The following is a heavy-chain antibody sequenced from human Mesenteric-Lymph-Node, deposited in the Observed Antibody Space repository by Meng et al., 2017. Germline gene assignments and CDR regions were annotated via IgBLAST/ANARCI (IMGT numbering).Heavy chain of an antibody. CDR1: GYTFTSYG. D-gene: IGHD2-8*01. V-gene: IGHV1-18*01. J-gene: IGHJ6*02. CDR3: ARDGGGDCTIGVCYLTPYYYYYGMDV. CDR2: ISAYNGNT. Sequence: ASVKVSCKASGYTFTSYGISWVRQAPGQGLEWMGWISAYNGNTNYAQKLQGRVTMTTDTSTSTAYMELRSLRSEDTAVYYCARDGGGDCTIGVCYLTPYYYYYGMDVWGQGTTVTVSS.